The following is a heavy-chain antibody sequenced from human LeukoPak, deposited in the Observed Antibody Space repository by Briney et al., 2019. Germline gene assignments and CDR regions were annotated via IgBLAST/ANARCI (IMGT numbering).Heavy chain of an antibody. CDR3: ASRTWGISTFDI. D-gene: IGHD7-27*01. Sequence: PGGSLRLSCAASGFIFDNYGMNWVRQALGKGLEWVSGINWNGGSTAYADSVKGRFTISRDNAKNSLFLQMNSLRAEDTALYYCASRTWGISTFDIWGQGTMVTVSS. V-gene: IGHV3-20*04. CDR2: INWNGGST. CDR1: GFIFDNYG. J-gene: IGHJ3*02.